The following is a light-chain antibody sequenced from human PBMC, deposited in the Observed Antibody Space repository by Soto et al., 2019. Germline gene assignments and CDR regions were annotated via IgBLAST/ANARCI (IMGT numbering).Light chain of an antibody. V-gene: IGKV3-11*01. J-gene: IGKJ1*01. CDR3: QQRSDWPPWT. CDR2: DAS. CDR1: QSISSY. Sequence: EIVLTQSPATLSLSPGEGATLSCRASQSISSYLAWYQQKPGQAPRLLIYDASSRATGIPARFSGSGSGTAFTLTISSLEPEDFAVYYCQQRSDWPPWTFGQGTKVEIK.